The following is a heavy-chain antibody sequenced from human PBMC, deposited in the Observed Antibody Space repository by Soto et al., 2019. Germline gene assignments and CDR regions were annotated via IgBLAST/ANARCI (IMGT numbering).Heavy chain of an antibody. D-gene: IGHD3-22*01. CDR3: ARGHGTSYYDSSGYRDAFDI. J-gene: IGHJ3*02. CDR2: INWNGGST. CDR1: VFTFRPYG. V-gene: IGHV3-20*03. Sequence: GGSLRLSLSASVFTFRPYGVNWVRQAQGKGLEWVSGINWNGGSTGYADSVKGRFTISRGNAKNSLYLQMNSLRAEDTALYYCARGHGTSYYDSSGYRDAFDIWGQGTMVTVSS.